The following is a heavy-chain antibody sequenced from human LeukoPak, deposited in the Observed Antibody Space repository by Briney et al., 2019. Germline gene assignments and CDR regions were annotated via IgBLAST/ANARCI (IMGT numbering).Heavy chain of an antibody. CDR3: ARDARYYYDSSGYYARGEADY. D-gene: IGHD3-22*01. V-gene: IGHV1-18*01. Sequence: ASVKVSCKASGYTFTSYGISWVRQAPGQGLEWMGWINTYNGNTDYAQKLQGRVTMTTDTSTGTAYMELRSLRSDDTAVYYCARDARYYYDSSGYYARGEADYWGQGTLVTVSS. CDR1: GYTFTSYG. CDR2: INTYNGNT. J-gene: IGHJ4*02.